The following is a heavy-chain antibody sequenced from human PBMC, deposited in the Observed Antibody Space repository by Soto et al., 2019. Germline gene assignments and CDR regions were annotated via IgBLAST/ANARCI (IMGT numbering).Heavy chain of an antibody. V-gene: IGHV1-18*01. CDR1: GYTFTRYG. CDR3: AMVDVDVTPSPQDV. CDR2: INTYNGNT. J-gene: IGHJ6*02. Sequence: QVQLVQSGAEVKNPGASVKVSCKASGYTFTRYGIDWARQAPGQGHEWMGWINTYNGNTNYAQNVQGRVTLTTDTSTSTAYMELRSLRSNDTAIYYCAMVDVDVTPSPQDVWGQGTTVIVSS. D-gene: IGHD2-2*01.